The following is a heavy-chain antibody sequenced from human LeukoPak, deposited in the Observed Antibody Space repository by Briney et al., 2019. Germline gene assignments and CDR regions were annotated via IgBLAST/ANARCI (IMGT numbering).Heavy chain of an antibody. J-gene: IGHJ6*02. D-gene: IGHD6-19*01. Sequence: ASVKVSCKASGYTFTGYYMHWVRQAPGQGLEWMGWINPNSGGTNYAQKFQGRVTMTRDTSISTAYMELSRLRSDDTAVYYCARFPYSSGWHYYYYYYGMDVWGQGTTVTVSS. CDR3: ARFPYSSGWHYYYYYYGMDV. V-gene: IGHV1-2*02. CDR2: INPNSGGT. CDR1: GYTFTGYY.